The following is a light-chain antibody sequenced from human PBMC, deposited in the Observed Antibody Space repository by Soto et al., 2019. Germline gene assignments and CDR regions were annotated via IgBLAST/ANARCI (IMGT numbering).Light chain of an antibody. J-gene: IGKJ3*01. V-gene: IGKV3-20*01. CDR3: QQYSSSPPEFT. Sequence: EIVLTQPPGTLSVSPGERVTLSCRASQSVSSNYLAWYQQRPGQAPRLLIFGASYRATGIPDRFSGSGSGTDFTLTISRLEPEDFAVYYCQQYSSSPPEFTFGPGTKVDSK. CDR1: QSVSSNY. CDR2: GAS.